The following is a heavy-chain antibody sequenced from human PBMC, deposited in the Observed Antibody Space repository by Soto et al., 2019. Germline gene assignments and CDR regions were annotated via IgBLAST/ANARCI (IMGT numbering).Heavy chain of an antibody. CDR3: ARFRGDSFAFGY. D-gene: IGHD2-21*02. CDR1: GDSISSYY. J-gene: IGHJ4*02. Sequence: PSETLSLTCTVSGDSISSYYWNWIRQPPGRGLEWIGYIFYSGATEYNPSLNNRVTISLDTSKNQFSLKVTSVTAADTAVYHCARFRGDSFAFGYWGQGSLVTVSS. V-gene: IGHV4-59*01. CDR2: IFYSGAT.